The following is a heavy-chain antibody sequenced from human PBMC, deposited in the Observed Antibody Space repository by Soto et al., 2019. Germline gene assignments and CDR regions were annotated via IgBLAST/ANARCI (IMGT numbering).Heavy chain of an antibody. Sequence: PSETLSLTCTVSGGSISSGDYYWSWIRQPPGKGLEWIGYIYYSGSTYYNPSLKSRVTISVDTSKNQFSLKLSSVTAADTAVYYCAVTRGYSGYDANYYYGMDVWGQGTTVTVSS. J-gene: IGHJ6*02. V-gene: IGHV4-30-4*01. CDR3: AVTRGYSGYDANYYYGMDV. D-gene: IGHD5-12*01. CDR2: IYYSGST. CDR1: GGSISSGDYY.